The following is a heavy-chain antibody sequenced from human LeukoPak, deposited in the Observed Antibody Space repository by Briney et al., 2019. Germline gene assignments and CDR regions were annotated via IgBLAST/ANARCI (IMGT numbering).Heavy chain of an antibody. CDR1: GFTCSSYW. V-gene: IGHV3-74*01. CDR3: ARASYYYGSGSYRPTAVYYFDY. CDR2: INSDGSST. D-gene: IGHD3-10*01. Sequence: GGSLRLSCAASGFTCSSYWMHWVRQAPGKGLVWVSRINSDGSSTSYADSVKGRFTISGDNDKNTLYLQMNSLRAEDTAVYYCARASYYYGSGSYRPTAVYYFDYWGQGTLVTVSS. J-gene: IGHJ4*02.